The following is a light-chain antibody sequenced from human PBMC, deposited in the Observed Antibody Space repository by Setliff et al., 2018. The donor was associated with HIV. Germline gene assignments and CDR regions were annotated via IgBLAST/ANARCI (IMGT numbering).Light chain of an antibody. J-gene: IGLJ1*01. Sequence: SHELTQPPSVSVAPGKTARITCGGNNIGSKSVHWYQQKPGQAPVLVIYYDSDRPSGIPERFSGSNSGNTATLTISRVEAGDEADYYCQVWDSSSDHPYVFGTGTKVTV. CDR1: NIGSKS. CDR3: QVWDSSSDHPYV. V-gene: IGLV3-21*04. CDR2: YDS.